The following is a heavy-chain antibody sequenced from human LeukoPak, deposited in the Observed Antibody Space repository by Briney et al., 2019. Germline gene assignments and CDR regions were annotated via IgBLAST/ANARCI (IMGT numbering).Heavy chain of an antibody. J-gene: IGHJ4*02. CDR3: ARDREKVGYSYGLFDY. Sequence: ASVKVSCKASGGTFSSYAISWVRQAPGQGLEWMGGIIPIFGTANYAQKFQGRVTITADESTSTAYMELSSLRSEDTAVYYCARDREKVGYSYGLFDYWGQGTLVTVSS. CDR1: GGTFSSYA. D-gene: IGHD5-18*01. CDR2: IIPIFGTA. V-gene: IGHV1-69*13.